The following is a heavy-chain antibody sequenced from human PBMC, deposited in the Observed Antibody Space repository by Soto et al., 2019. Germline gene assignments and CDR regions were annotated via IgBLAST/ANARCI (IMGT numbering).Heavy chain of an antibody. D-gene: IGHD4-17*01. CDR1: GFTFSSYA. V-gene: IGHV3-30-3*01. CDR3: ARDSSGDYGTWYYYYGMDV. J-gene: IGHJ6*02. Sequence: GGSLRLSCAASGFTFSSYAMHWVRQAPGKGLEWVAVISHDGSNKYYADSVKGRFTISRDSSKNTLYLQMNSLRAEDTAVYYCARDSSGDYGTWYYYYGMDVWGQGTTVTVSS. CDR2: ISHDGSNK.